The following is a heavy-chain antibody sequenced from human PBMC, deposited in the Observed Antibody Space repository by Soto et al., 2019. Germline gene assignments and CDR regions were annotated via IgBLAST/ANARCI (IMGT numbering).Heavy chain of an antibody. CDR2: IWYDGKNQ. J-gene: IGHJ5*02. D-gene: IGHD6-13*01. CDR3: ARDGGSGEAAGRSNWFDP. CDR1: SSSN. V-gene: IGHV3-33*01. Sequence: SSSNMHWLRQAPDKGLEWLAVIWYDGKNQYYGDSLKGRLTISRDNSKNTLYLQMDSLRVEDTAVYYCARDGGSGEAAGRSNWFDPWGQGTLVTVSS.